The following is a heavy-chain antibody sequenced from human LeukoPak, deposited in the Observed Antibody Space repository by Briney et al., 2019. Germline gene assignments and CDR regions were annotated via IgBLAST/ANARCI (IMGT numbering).Heavy chain of an antibody. CDR2: ISTSSSTI. D-gene: IGHD2-2*01. Sequence: GGSLRLSCAASGFTFSSYSMNWVRQAPGKGLEWVSYISTSSSTIYYTDSVKGRFTISRDNAKNSLYLQMNSLRAEDTAVYYCAKDWGQVPASISGHWGQGTLVTVSS. CDR3: AKDWGQVPASISGH. J-gene: IGHJ1*01. CDR1: GFTFSSYS. V-gene: IGHV3-48*01.